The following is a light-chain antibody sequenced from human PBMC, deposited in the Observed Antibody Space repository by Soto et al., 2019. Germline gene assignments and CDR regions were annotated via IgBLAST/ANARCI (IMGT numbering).Light chain of an antibody. CDR1: QRISVSN. Sequence: ELVLTQSPGTLSLSPGERATLSCRASQRISVSNLAWYQQRPGXAXXXXXYXXXKRTSGVPDRFSGSRSGPEFTLTINSLQSEDFAIYYCQRYNNWPLTFGGGTKV. CDR3: QRYNNWPLT. J-gene: IGKJ4*01. V-gene: IGKV3D-15*01. CDR2: XXX.